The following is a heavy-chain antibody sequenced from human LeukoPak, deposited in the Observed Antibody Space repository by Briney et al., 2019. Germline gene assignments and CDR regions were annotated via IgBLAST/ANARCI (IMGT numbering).Heavy chain of an antibody. D-gene: IGHD6-13*01. V-gene: IGHV4-59*01. CDR1: GGSINYYY. CDR2: IYYSGGT. CDR3: ARSAGLDY. Sequence: SETLSLTCTVSGGSINYYYWMWIRQPPGKGLEWIGYIYYSGGTHYNPSLKSRVTMLVDTSKNQFSLKLTAVTAADTAVYYCARSAGLDYWGQGTLVTVSS. J-gene: IGHJ4*02.